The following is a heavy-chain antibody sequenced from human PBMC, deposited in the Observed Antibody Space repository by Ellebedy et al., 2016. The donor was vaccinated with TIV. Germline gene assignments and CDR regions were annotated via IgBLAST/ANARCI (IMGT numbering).Heavy chain of an antibody. Sequence: AASVKVSCKASGYTFTSYYMHWVRQAPGQGLEWMGIINPSGGSTSYAPKLQGRVTMTRDTSISTAYMELSSLISEDTAVYYCARVEKEQWLVTTHWFDPWGQGTLVTVSS. J-gene: IGHJ5*02. V-gene: IGHV1-46*04. CDR1: GYTFTSYY. CDR2: INPSGGST. CDR3: ARVEKEQWLVTTHWFDP. D-gene: IGHD6-19*01.